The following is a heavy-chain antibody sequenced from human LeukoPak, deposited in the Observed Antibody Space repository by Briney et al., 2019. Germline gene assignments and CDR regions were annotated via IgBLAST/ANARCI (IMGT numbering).Heavy chain of an antibody. J-gene: IGHJ3*02. Sequence: QSGGSLRLSCAASGFTFSSYAMSWVRQAPGKGLEWVSAISGSGGSTYYADSVKGRFTISRDNSKNTLYLQMNSLRAEDTAVYYWAKGETSSRYGVGAAFDIWGQGTMVTVSS. D-gene: IGHD6-13*01. CDR1: GFTFSSYA. CDR3: AKGETSSRYGVGAAFDI. CDR2: ISGSGGST. V-gene: IGHV3-23*01.